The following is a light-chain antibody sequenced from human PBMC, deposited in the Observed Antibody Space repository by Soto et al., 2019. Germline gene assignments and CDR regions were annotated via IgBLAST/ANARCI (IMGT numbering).Light chain of an antibody. V-gene: IGKV3-15*01. Sequence: EIVMTQSPASLSVSPGDGATLSCMASQSVASNVAWYQHKPGQAPRLLIHGASTRPVGVPARFSGSGSGTDVTLTIRRLQSAHFAVYYCQQYHNWPPQYTFCQGTKLQIK. CDR3: QQYHNWPPQYT. J-gene: IGKJ2*01. CDR2: GAS. CDR1: QSVASN.